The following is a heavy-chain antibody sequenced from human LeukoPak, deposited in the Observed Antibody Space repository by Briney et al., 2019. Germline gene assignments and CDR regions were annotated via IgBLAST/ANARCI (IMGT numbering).Heavy chain of an antibody. CDR1: GFTFSSYA. CDR2: IRYDGSNE. D-gene: IGHD4-23*01. V-gene: IGHV3-30*02. Sequence: GGSLRLSCAASGFTFSSYAMHWVRQAPGKGLEWVAFIRYDGSNEYYADSVKGQFTISRDNSKNTLYLQMNSLRAEDTAVYYCAKDVGGGNSASDYWGQGTLVTVSS. CDR3: AKDVGGGNSASDY. J-gene: IGHJ4*02.